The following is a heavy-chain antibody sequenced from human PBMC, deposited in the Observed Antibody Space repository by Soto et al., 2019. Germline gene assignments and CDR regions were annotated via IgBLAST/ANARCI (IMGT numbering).Heavy chain of an antibody. D-gene: IGHD4-17*01. Sequence: ASVKVSCKASGYTFTSYAMHWVRQAPGQRLEWMGWINAGNGNTKYSQKFQGRVTITRDTSASTAYMELSSLRSEDTAVYYCACGIMTTVTDTVAFDIWGQGTMVTVSS. CDR1: GYTFTSYA. CDR2: INAGNGNT. J-gene: IGHJ3*02. V-gene: IGHV1-3*01. CDR3: ACGIMTTVTDTVAFDI.